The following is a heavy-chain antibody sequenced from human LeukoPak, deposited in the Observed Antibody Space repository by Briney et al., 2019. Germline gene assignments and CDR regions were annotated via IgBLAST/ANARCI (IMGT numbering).Heavy chain of an antibody. V-gene: IGHV3-30*08. J-gene: IGHJ4*02. CDR2: XXYDGSNK. Sequence: GGSLRLSCAASAFTFSSYAMYWVRQAPGKGXXXXXXXXYDGSNKYYADSVKGRFTISRDNSKHMLYLQMNSLRAEDTAVYYCARADDIVVVVAAMVDYWGQGTLVTVSS. D-gene: IGHD2-15*01. CDR3: ARADDIVVVVAAMVDY. CDR1: AFTFSSYA.